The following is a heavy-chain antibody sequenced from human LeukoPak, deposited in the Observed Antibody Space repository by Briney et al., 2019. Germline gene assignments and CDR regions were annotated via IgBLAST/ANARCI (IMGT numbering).Heavy chain of an antibody. Sequence: ASVKVSLTASGYTFTSYGISWVRQAPGQGLEWMGWISAYNGNTNYAQKLQGRVTMTTDTSTSTAYMELRSLRSDDTAVYYCARVAYSRSWYSDYWAQGTLVTVSS. D-gene: IGHD6-13*01. V-gene: IGHV1-18*01. CDR3: ARVAYSRSWYSDY. CDR2: ISAYNGNT. CDR1: GYTFTSYG. J-gene: IGHJ4*02.